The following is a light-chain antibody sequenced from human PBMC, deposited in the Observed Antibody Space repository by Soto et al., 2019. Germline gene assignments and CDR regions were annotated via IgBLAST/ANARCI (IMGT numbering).Light chain of an antibody. CDR2: DAS. Sequence: ELVWTQSPATLSFSPGERSTLSCRASQSVSSYLAWYQQKPGQAPRLLIYDASNRATGIPARFSGSGSGTDFTLTISSLEPEDFAVYYCQQRSNWPITFGQGKRLEIK. CDR1: QSVSSY. CDR3: QQRSNWPIT. J-gene: IGKJ5*01. V-gene: IGKV3-11*01.